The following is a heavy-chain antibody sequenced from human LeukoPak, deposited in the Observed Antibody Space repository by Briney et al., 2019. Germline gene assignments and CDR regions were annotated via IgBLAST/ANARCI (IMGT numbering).Heavy chain of an antibody. CDR3: ASPNIVATIIGAFDI. CDR2: ISSSSSYI. J-gene: IGHJ3*02. D-gene: IGHD5-12*01. CDR1: GFTFSSYS. Sequence: GGSLRLSCAASGFTFSSYSMNWVRQAPGKGLEWVSSISSSSSYIYYADSVKGRFTISRDNAKNSLCLQMNSLRAEDTAVYYCASPNIVATIIGAFDIWGQGTMVTVSS. V-gene: IGHV3-21*01.